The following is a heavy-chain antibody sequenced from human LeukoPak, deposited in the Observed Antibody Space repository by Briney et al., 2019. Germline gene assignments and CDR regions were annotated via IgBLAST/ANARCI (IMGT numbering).Heavy chain of an antibody. J-gene: IGHJ4*02. D-gene: IGHD5-18*01. CDR2: IGTNGRST. CDR3: ARGYTDTSIYYFDY. V-gene: IGHV3-64*01. CDR1: GFTLSSYA. Sequence: GGSLRLSCAASGFTLSSYAMHWVRQAPGKGLEYVSSIGTNGRSTFYGNSVKGRFTISRDNSKNTVYLQMDSLKAEDVALYYCARGYTDTSIYYFDYWGQGTLVTVSS.